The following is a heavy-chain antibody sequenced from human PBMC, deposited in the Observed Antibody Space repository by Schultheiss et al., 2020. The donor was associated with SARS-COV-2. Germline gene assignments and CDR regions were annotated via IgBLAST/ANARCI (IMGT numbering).Heavy chain of an antibody. CDR2: IYYSGST. V-gene: IGHV4-59*12. CDR3: ARRNDDSSGPAFDY. CDR1: GGSISSYY. J-gene: IGHJ4*02. D-gene: IGHD3-22*01. Sequence: ESLKISCTVSGGSISSYYWSWIRQPPGKGLEWIGYIYYSGSTYYNPSLKSRVTISVDTSKNQFSLKLSSVTAADTAVYYCARRNDDSSGPAFDYWGQGTLVTVSS.